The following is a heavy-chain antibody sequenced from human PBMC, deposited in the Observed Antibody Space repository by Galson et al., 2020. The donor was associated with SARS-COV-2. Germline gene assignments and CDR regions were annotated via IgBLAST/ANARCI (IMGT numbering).Heavy chain of an antibody. J-gene: IGHJ4*02. CDR3: ARGGLRYFDWLLGFDY. CDR2: INHSGST. V-gene: IGHV4-34*01. CDR1: GGSFSGYY. Sequence: SQTLSLTCAVYGGSFSGYYWSWIRQPPGKGLEWIGEINHSGSTNYNPSLKSRVTISVDTSKNQFSLKLSSVTAADTAVYYCARGGLRYFDWLLGFDYWGQGTLVTVSS. D-gene: IGHD3-9*01.